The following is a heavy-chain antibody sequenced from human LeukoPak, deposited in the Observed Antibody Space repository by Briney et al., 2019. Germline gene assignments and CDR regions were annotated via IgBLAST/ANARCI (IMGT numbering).Heavy chain of an antibody. D-gene: IGHD6-19*01. Sequence: GGSLRLSCAASGFTFDDYAMHWVRQAPGKGLEWVSGISWNSGSIGHADSVKGRFTISRDNAENSLYLQMNSLRAEDTALYYCAKDSYSSGWYIAFDIWGQGTMVTVSS. CDR3: AKDSYSSGWYIAFDI. CDR1: GFTFDDYA. CDR2: ISWNSGSI. V-gene: IGHV3-9*01. J-gene: IGHJ3*02.